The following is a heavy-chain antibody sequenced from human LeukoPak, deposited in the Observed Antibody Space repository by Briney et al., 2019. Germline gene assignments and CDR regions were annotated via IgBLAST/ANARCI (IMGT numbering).Heavy chain of an antibody. J-gene: IGHJ6*02. CDR1: GGSINGFY. V-gene: IGHV4-59*01. CDR3: ARSYSNTGYYFYGMDV. Sequence: PSETLSLTCTVSGGSINGFYWSWIRQPPGKGLEWIAHIYNSGTSNYDHSIKSRATISLDTSKHQFSLKMSSISAADPAVYYCARSYSNTGYYFYGMDVWGQGTPVTVSS. D-gene: IGHD3-9*01. CDR2: IYNSGTS.